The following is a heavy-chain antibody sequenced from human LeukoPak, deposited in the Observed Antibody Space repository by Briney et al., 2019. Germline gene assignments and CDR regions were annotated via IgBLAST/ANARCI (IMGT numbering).Heavy chain of an antibody. CDR1: GGSISSGSYY. V-gene: IGHV4-61*02. CDR2: IYTSGST. Sequence: SKTLSLTCTVSGGSISSGSYYWSWIRQPAGKGLEWIGRIYTSGSTNYNPSLKSRVTISVDTSKNQFSLKLSSVTAADTAVYYCAREGIVVVPATYNWFDPWGQGTLVTVSS. J-gene: IGHJ5*02. D-gene: IGHD2-2*01. CDR3: AREGIVVVPATYNWFDP.